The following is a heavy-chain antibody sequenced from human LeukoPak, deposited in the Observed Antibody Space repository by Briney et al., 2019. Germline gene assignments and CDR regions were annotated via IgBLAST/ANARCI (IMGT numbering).Heavy chain of an antibody. V-gene: IGHV3-23*01. CDR1: GFTFSSYA. D-gene: IGHD3-10*01. Sequence: GGSLRLSCAASGFTFSSYAMSWVRQAPGKGLEWVSAISGSGGSTYYADSVKGRFTISRGNSKNTLYLQMNSLRAEDTAVYYCAKYAHYGSGSYSDYWGQGTLVTVSS. CDR2: ISGSGGST. CDR3: AKYAHYGSGSYSDY. J-gene: IGHJ4*02.